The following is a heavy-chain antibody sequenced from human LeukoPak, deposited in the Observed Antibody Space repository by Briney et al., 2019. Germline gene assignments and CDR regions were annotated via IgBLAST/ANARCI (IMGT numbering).Heavy chain of an antibody. CDR2: ISSSSSTI. D-gene: IGHD3-10*01. CDR3: AREAYQYGSGFYWFDP. J-gene: IGHJ5*02. Sequence: GGTLRLSCAASGFTFSSYSMNWVRQAPGKGLEWVSYISSSSSTIYYADSVKGRFTISRDNAKNSLYLQMNSLRAEDTAVYYCAREAYQYGSGFYWFDPWGQGTLVTVSS. CDR1: GFTFSSYS. V-gene: IGHV3-48*04.